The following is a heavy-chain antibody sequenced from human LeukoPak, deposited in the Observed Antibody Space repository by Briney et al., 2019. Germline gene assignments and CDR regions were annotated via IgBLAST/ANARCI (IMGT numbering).Heavy chain of an antibody. D-gene: IGHD6-13*01. CDR1: GYTFTGYY. V-gene: IGHV1-69*08. CDR2: IIPIIGTP. CDR3: ARAGGSSWYVSLYY. J-gene: IGHJ4*02. Sequence: SVKVSCKASGYTFTGYYMHWVRQAPGQGLEWMGRIIPIIGTPDYAQKFQGRVTITADKSTNTAYMELTSLKSDDTAVYYCARAGGSSWYVSLYYWGQGTLVTVSS.